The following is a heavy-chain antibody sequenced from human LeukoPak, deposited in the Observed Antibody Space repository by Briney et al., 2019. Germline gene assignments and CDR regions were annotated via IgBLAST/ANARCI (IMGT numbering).Heavy chain of an antibody. Sequence: PSQTLSLTCTVSGGSISSGDYYWSWIRQHPGKGLEWIGYIYYSGSTYYNPSLKSRVTISVDTSKNQFSLKLSSVTAADTAVYYCARDSVAAAGIVFWGQGTLVTVSS. CDR1: GGSISSGDYY. V-gene: IGHV4-31*03. CDR3: ARDSVAAAGIVF. D-gene: IGHD6-13*01. J-gene: IGHJ4*02. CDR2: IYYSGST.